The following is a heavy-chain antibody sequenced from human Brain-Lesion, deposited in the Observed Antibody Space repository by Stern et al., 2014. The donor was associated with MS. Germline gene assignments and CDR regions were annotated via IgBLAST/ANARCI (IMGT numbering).Heavy chain of an antibody. J-gene: IGHJ3*02. V-gene: IGHV3-23*04. Sequence: EVHLVESGGGFVQPGGSLRLSCAASGFRFSSYAMSWVRQTPGKGLEWVSGISVSGGSTYYADSVKGRFTISRDKSKNTLFLQMNSLRAEDTAVYYCAKGVWGSYLNAFDMWGQGTMVTVSS. D-gene: IGHD3-16*02. CDR2: ISVSGGST. CDR3: AKGVWGSYLNAFDM. CDR1: GFRFSSYA.